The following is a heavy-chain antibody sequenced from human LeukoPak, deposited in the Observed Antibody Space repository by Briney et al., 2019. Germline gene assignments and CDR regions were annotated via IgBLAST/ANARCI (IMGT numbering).Heavy chain of an antibody. CDR1: GFTFRSYA. V-gene: IGHV3-30*04. D-gene: IGHD2-8*01. Sequence: GRSLRLSCAASGFTFRSYAIHWVRQAPGKGLAWVALISYDGSNKHYADSVKGRFTISRDNSQNTLYLQMNSPRAEDTAVYYCARAGLGMVAWGAFDIWGQGTMVTVSS. CDR3: ARAGLGMVAWGAFDI. CDR2: ISYDGSNK. J-gene: IGHJ3*02.